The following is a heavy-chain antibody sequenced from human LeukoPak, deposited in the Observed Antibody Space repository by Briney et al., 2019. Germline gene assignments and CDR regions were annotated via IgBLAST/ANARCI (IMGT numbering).Heavy chain of an antibody. J-gene: IGHJ4*02. CDR1: GYXFTDSY. D-gene: IGHD3-22*01. CDR3: ARKSASGYYSNFDY. Sequence: GASVKVSCRASGYXFTDSYIHWVRQAPGQGLKWMGWINPYSGGTNYAQEFQGRVTMTRDTSISTAYMELSRLTSDDTAVYYCARKSASGYYSNFDYWGQGTLVTVSS. V-gene: IGHV1-2*02. CDR2: INPYSGGT.